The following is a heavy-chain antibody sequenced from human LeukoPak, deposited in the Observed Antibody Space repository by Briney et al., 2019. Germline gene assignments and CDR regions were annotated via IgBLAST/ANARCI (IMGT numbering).Heavy chain of an antibody. CDR2: ISGSGGST. Sequence: GXSLRLXCAASGFTFSSYAMSWVRQAPGKGLEWVSAISGSGGSTYYADSVKGRFTISRDNSKNTLYLQMNSLRAEDTAVYYCAKVATYYYDSSGYSDYWGQGTLVTVSS. CDR1: GFTFSSYA. CDR3: AKVATYYYDSSGYSDY. D-gene: IGHD3-22*01. V-gene: IGHV3-23*01. J-gene: IGHJ4*02.